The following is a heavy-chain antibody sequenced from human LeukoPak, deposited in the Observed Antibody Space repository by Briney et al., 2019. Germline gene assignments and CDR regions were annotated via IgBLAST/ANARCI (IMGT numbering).Heavy chain of an antibody. CDR2: IGSDNKP. Sequence: GGSLRLSCEASGFTFSAYAMTWVRQAPGQGLEWVSSIGSDNKPHYSESVKGRFAISRDNSKSMLFLQLNSLRAEDTALYYCARDRGYSGYDLGFFDYWGQGTLVTVSS. CDR3: ARDRGYSGYDLGFFDY. D-gene: IGHD5-12*01. V-gene: IGHV3-23*01. CDR1: GFTFSAYA. J-gene: IGHJ4*02.